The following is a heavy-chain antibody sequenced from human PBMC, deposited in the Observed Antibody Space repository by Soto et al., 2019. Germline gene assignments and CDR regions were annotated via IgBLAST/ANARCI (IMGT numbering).Heavy chain of an antibody. D-gene: IGHD2-15*01. V-gene: IGHV4-34*01. J-gene: IGHJ4*02. Sequence: QVQLQQWGAGLLKPSETLSLTCAFYGGYFSGYYWSWILPPPGKVLEWLGEINHSGSTNYNPSLKSRVPISVATSKNLFSLKLSSVTAADPAVSYCARAAPRYCSGGSCYSGRDDWGQGTLVTVSS. CDR2: INHSGST. CDR1: GGYFSGYY. CDR3: ARAAPRYCSGGSCYSGRDD.